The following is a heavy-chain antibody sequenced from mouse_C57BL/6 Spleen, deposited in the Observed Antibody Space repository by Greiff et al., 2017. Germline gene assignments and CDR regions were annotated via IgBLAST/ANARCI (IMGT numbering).Heavy chain of an antibody. CDR2: IDPGDGDT. V-gene: IGHV1-80*01. CDR3: ARVGLGRGYFDG. J-gene: IGHJ1*03. Sequence: QVKLQQSGAELVKPGASVKISCKASGYAFSSYWMNWVKQRPGKGLEWVGQIDPGDGDTNYNGKFKGKATLTADKSSSTAYMQLSSQTSEDSAVYFCARVGLGRGYFDGWGTGTTVTVSS. CDR1: GYAFSSYW. D-gene: IGHD4-1*01.